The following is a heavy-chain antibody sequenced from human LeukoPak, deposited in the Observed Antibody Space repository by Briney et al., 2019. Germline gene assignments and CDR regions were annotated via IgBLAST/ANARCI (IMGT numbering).Heavy chain of an antibody. CDR1: GGSISSYY. J-gene: IGHJ6*03. Sequence: MSSETLSLTCTVSGGSISSYYWSWIRQPPGKGLEWIGYIYYSGSTNYNPSLKSRVTISVDTSKNQFSLKLSSVTAADTAVYYCARDTPFSGGYSYGTYYYYYYMDVWGKGTTVTVSS. CDR2: IYYSGST. D-gene: IGHD5-18*01. V-gene: IGHV4-59*01. CDR3: ARDTPFSGGYSYGTYYYYYYMDV.